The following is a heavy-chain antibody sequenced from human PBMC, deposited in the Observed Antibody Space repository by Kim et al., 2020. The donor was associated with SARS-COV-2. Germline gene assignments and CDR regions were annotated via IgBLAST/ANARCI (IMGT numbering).Heavy chain of an antibody. Sequence: SHHNNPPLKARVTISVDTSKTQFSLKLSSVTAADTAVYYCARGGGSYFDYWGQGTLVTVSS. J-gene: IGHJ4*02. V-gene: IGHV4-59*09. D-gene: IGHD1-26*01. CDR2: SH. CDR3: ARGGGSYFDY.